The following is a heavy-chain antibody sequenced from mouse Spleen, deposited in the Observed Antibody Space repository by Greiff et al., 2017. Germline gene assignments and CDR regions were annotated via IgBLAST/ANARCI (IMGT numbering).Heavy chain of an antibody. CDR3: AREDDYDDWFAY. V-gene: IGHV5-4*01. Sequence: DVKLVESGGGLVKPGGSLKLSCAASGFTFSSYAMSWVRQTPEKRLEWVATISDGGSYTYYPDNVKGRFTISRDNAKNNLYLQMSHLKSEDTAMYYCAREDDYDDWFAYWGQGTLVTVSA. CDR2: ISDGGSYT. J-gene: IGHJ3*01. CDR1: GFTFSSYA. D-gene: IGHD2-4*01.